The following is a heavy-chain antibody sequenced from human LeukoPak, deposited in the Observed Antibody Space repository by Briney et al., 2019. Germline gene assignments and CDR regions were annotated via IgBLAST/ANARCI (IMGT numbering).Heavy chain of an antibody. J-gene: IGHJ4*02. V-gene: IGHV3-23*01. D-gene: IGHD3-3*01. CDR1: GFTFSDYA. Sequence: PGGSLRLSCAAYGFTFSDYALGWVRQAPGRGLEWVATLSGSGAGTYYSDSVQGRFTISRDNSKRTLFLQMNSLRAEDTAFYYCAKAELGVDTFFDYWGQGTLVTVSS. CDR2: LSGSGAGT. CDR3: AKAELGVDTFFDY.